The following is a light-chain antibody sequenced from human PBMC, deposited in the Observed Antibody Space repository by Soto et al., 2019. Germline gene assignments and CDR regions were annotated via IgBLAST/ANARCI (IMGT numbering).Light chain of an antibody. CDR3: SSYTSISTFV. J-gene: IGLJ1*01. CDR1: SSDVGSYNR. Sequence: QSALTQPPSVSGSPGQSVTISCTGTSSDVGSYNRVSWYHQPPGTAPKLIIYEVSNRPSGVPDRFSGSKSGNTASLTISGLQAEDEAEYYCSSYTSISTFVFGTGTKLTVL. CDR2: EVS. V-gene: IGLV2-18*02.